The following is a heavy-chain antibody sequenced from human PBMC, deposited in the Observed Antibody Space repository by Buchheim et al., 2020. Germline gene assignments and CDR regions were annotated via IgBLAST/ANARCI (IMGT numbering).Heavy chain of an antibody. J-gene: IGHJ4*02. CDR2: INEDGSFT. V-gene: IGHV3-74*01. CDR1: GFTLRTYW. CDR3: ARDLSGSQDY. D-gene: IGHD1-26*01. Sequence: EVQLEESGRGLVQPGGPLRLSCAASGFTLRTYWMHWVRQAPGKGLEWVSRINEDGSFTNYADSVKGRFTISRDNAENTLYLQMTSLRVEDTPMYYCARDLSGSQDYWGQGTL.